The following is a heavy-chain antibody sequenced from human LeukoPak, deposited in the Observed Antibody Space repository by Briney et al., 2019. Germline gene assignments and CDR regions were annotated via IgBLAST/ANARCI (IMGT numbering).Heavy chain of an antibody. Sequence: GGSLRLSCAASGFTFSSYAMSWVRQAPGKGLEWVSAISGSGGSTYYADSVKGRFTISRDNSKNTLYLQMNSLGAEDTAVYYCAKDGTAMVTLPFGYWGQGTLVTVSS. J-gene: IGHJ4*02. CDR3: AKDGTAMVTLPFGY. V-gene: IGHV3-23*01. CDR1: GFTFSSYA. D-gene: IGHD5-18*01. CDR2: ISGSGGST.